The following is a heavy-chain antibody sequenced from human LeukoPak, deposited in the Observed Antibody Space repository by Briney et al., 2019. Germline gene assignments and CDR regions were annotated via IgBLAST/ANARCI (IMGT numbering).Heavy chain of an antibody. CDR2: ISSGGSTI. J-gene: IGHJ2*01. CDR1: GFTFSDYY. CDR3: AREGYSSGWYGPYWYFDL. D-gene: IGHD6-19*01. Sequence: GGSLRLSCAVSGFTFSDYYMSWIRQAPGKGLEWVSYISSGGSTISHADSVKGRFTISRDNAKNSLYLQMNSLRAEDTAVYYCAREGYSSGWYGPYWYFDLWGRGTLVTVSS. V-gene: IGHV3-11*04.